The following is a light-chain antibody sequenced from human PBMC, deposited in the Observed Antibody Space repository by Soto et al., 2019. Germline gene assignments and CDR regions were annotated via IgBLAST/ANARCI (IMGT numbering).Light chain of an antibody. J-gene: IGLJ1*01. V-gene: IGLV1-40*01. Sequence: QSVVPQPPSVSCHPGPRATCSSPGVRTNTPAAYNVAWYQQLPGTAPNLLIYGNNNRPSGVPARFSRSKSGTSASLAIAGLQAEDEGDYYCQSYDSSLSGYVFGTGTKVIV. CDR2: GNN. CDR1: RTNTPAAYN. CDR3: QSYDSSLSGYV.